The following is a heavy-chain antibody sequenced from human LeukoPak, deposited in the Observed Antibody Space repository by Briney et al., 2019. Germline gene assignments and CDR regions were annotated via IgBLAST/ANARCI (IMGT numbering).Heavy chain of an antibody. J-gene: IGHJ4*02. V-gene: IGHV6-1*01. CDR1: GDSFSISSAT. CDR3: ARGYSGYDIDY. CDR2: TYYRSKWYN. D-gene: IGHD5-12*01. Sequence: SPTLSLSFSIAGDSFSISSATWNWIRQSPSKGLEWLGSTYYRSKWYNHYAVSVKSLITINPDTPKNQISLQVNSVTPEDTALYYCARGYSGYDIDYWGQGTLVTVCS.